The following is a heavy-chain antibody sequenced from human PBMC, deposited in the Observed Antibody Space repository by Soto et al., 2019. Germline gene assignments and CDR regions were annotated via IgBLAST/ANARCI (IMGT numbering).Heavy chain of an antibody. V-gene: IGHV3-21*01. Sequence: GGSVRLSCAASGFTFINYGMNWVRQAPGKGLEWVSSISSSSSNIYYGDSVKDRFTISRDNAKSSLYLQMNSLRAEDTAMYYCARELDGTSQIDNWGQGTLVTVSS. J-gene: IGHJ4*02. CDR1: GFTFINYG. CDR3: ARELDGTSQIDN. D-gene: IGHD2-2*01. CDR2: ISSSSSNI.